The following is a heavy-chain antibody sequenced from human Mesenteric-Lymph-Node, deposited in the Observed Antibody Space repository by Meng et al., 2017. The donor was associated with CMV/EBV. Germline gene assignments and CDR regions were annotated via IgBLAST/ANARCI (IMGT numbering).Heavy chain of an antibody. V-gene: IGHV4-34*13. D-gene: IGHD2-2*01. CDR2: INHSGST. CDR3: AAGRSRGYCSSSSCYHFDY. J-gene: IGHJ4*02. Sequence: SVSGYYCSWIRQPPGKGLEWIGEINHSGSTNYNPSLKSRVTISIDTSKNQFSLRLSSVTAADSAVYYCAAGRSRGYCSSSSCYHFDYWGQGTLVTVSS. CDR1: SVSGYY.